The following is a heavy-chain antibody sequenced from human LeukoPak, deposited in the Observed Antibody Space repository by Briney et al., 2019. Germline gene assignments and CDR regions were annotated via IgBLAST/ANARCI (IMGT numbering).Heavy chain of an antibody. CDR2: ISSSSSYI. J-gene: IGHJ6*02. Sequence: RTGGSLRLSCAASGFTFSLNWMNWVRQAPGKGLEWVSSISSSSSYIYYADSVKGRFTISRDNAKNSLYLQMNSLRAEDTAVYYCARVAGTYYYYYYGMDVWGQGTTVTVSS. CDR1: GFTFSLNW. V-gene: IGHV3-21*01. D-gene: IGHD6-19*01. CDR3: ARVAGTYYYYYYGMDV.